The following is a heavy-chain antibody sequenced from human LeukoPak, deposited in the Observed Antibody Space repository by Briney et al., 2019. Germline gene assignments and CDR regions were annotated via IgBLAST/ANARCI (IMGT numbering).Heavy chain of an antibody. CDR3: ARDQYDSVWDSHRPYFDY. CDR1: GYTFSSYG. V-gene: IGHV1-18*01. D-gene: IGHD3-16*02. J-gene: IGHJ4*02. Sequence: VGSVKVSCKASGYTFSSYGISWVRQAPGQGLEWMGWINIYKGNTKYAQKFQGRVTMTTDTSTSTAYMEVTSLRSDDTAVYYYARDQYDSVWDSHRPYFDYWGQGTLVTVSS. CDR2: INIYKGNT.